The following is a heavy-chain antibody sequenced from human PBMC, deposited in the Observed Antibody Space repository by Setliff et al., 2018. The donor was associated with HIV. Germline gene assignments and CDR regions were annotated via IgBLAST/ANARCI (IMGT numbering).Heavy chain of an antibody. CDR3: AKQGYSDSLYAFDV. V-gene: IGHV1-2*06. CDR1: GYTFTAYY. D-gene: IGHD1-26*01. CDR2: IHPNTGST. J-gene: IGHJ3*01. Sequence: ASVKVSCKTSGYTFTAYYIYWVRQAPGHGLELMGRIHPNTGSTNYLQEFQGRVTITRDTSMSTVYMALTGLTSDDTAVYHCAKQGYSDSLYAFDVWGQGTMVTVSS.